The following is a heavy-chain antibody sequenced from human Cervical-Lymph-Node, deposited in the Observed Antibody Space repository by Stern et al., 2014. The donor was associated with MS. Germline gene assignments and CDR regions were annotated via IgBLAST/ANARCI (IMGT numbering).Heavy chain of an antibody. CDR2: LFSGGST. Sequence: DQLVQSGGGLVQPGGSLRLSCAASGFTVSYNYMSWVRKAPGKGLEWVSVLFSGGSTYYADSVKGRFTISRDSSKNTLYLQMNSLRVEDTAVYYCARSWEPPTLDYWGQGTLVTVSS. V-gene: IGHV3-66*02. J-gene: IGHJ4*02. CDR3: ARSWEPPTLDY. CDR1: GFTVSYNY. D-gene: IGHD1-26*01.